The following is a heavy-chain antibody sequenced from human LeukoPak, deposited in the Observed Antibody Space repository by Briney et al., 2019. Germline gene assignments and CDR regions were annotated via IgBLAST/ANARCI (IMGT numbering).Heavy chain of an antibody. CDR2: IYYSEST. CDR1: GDSISRGSYY. J-gene: IGHJ5*02. D-gene: IGHD1-7*01. CDR3: ARRPNWNYSNWFDP. Sequence: SETLSLTCTVSGDSISRGSYYSGWIRQPPGKGLECIGNIYYSESTYYNPSLKSRVTMSIDTPRNQFSLKLRCMSNSTTAVHYCARRPNWNYSNWFDPWGQGTLVTVSS. V-gene: IGHV4-39*01.